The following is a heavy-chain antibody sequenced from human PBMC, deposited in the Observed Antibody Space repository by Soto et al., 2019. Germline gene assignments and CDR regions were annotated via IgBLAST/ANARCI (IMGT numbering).Heavy chain of an antibody. D-gene: IGHD5-12*01. CDR3: ARDREYSGFYYGMDV. J-gene: IGHJ6*02. Sequence: GGSLRLSCEASGFTFSRNAMHWVRHAPGKGLEWVAVISFDGNNQYYTDSVKGRFTISRDNSKNTLDLQMNSLRREDTAVYYCARDREYSGFYYGMDVWGQGTTVTVSS. CDR1: GFTFSRNA. V-gene: IGHV3-30-3*01. CDR2: ISFDGNNQ.